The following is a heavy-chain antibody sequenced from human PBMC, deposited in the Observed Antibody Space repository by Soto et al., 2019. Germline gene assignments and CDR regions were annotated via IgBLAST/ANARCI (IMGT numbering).Heavy chain of an antibody. Sequence: QVQLVQSGAEVKKPGSSVRVSCKASGTIFSSYTISWVRQAPGQGLEWMGRIIPILGETNSAQKFQGRGTHTADKPTNTAYRELNSLRLEDTALYCCARGLGGRMDDWGQGTTVTVSS. CDR2: IIPILGET. CDR1: GTIFSSYT. V-gene: IGHV1-69*08. CDR3: ARGLGGRMDD. J-gene: IGHJ6*02. D-gene: IGHD3-16*01.